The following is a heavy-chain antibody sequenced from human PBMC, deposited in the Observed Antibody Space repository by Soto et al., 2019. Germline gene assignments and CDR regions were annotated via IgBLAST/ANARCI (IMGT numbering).Heavy chain of an antibody. CDR2: ISWNSGSI. Sequence: GGSLRLSCAASGFTFDDYAMHWVRQAPGKGLEWVSGISWNSGSIGYADSVKGRFTISRDNAKNSLYLQMNSLRAEDTALYYCAKAWYNWNYSAFDIWGQGTMVTVSS. CDR1: GFTFDDYA. V-gene: IGHV3-9*01. J-gene: IGHJ3*02. D-gene: IGHD1-7*01. CDR3: AKAWYNWNYSAFDI.